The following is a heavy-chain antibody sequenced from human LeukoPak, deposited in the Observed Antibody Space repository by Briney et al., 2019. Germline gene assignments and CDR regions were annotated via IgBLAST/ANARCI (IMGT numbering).Heavy chain of an antibody. D-gene: IGHD6-13*01. CDR2: INPNSGGT. CDR1: GYTFTGYY. V-gene: IGHV1-2*02. Sequence: ASVKVSCKASGYTFTGYYMHWVRQAPGQGLEWMGWINPNSGGTNYAQKFQGRVTMTRDTSISTAYMELSSLRSEDTAVYYCARGSSLRYYYMDVWGKGTTVTVSS. CDR3: ARGSSLRYYYMDV. J-gene: IGHJ6*03.